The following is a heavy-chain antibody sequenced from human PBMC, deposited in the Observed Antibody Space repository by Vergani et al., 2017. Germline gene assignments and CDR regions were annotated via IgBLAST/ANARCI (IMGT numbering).Heavy chain of an antibody. V-gene: IGHV3-9*01. CDR3: ARSDSSMNWYFDL. D-gene: IGHD6-13*01. J-gene: IGHJ2*01. CDR2: ISWNSGSI. CDR1: GFTFDDYA. Sequence: EVQLVESGGGLVQPGRSLRLSCAASGFTFDDYAMHWVRQAPGKGLEWVSGISWNSGSIGYADSVKGRFTISRDNAKNSLYLQMNSLRAEDTAVYYCARSDSSMNWYFDLWGRGTLVTVSS.